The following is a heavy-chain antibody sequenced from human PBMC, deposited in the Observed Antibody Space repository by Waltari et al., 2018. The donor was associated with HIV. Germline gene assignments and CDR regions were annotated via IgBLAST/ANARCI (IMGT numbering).Heavy chain of an antibody. CDR1: GFTFNNYG. CDR2: IWYDGSKT. D-gene: IGHD4-4*01. V-gene: IGHV3-33*01. CDR3: VRDQEFMTTVTPLAY. Sequence: QVQLVESGGGVVQPGGSLRLSCAASGFTFNNYGIHWVRQAPGKGQGVVAVIWYDGSKTYYEGSVKGRFTISRDTSKNTVYLQMSSVRAEDTALYYCVRDQEFMTTVTPLAYWGQGTPVTVSS. J-gene: IGHJ4*02.